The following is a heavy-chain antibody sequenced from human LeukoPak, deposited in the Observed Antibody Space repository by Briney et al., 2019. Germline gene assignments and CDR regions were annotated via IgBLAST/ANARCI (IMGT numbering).Heavy chain of an antibody. D-gene: IGHD6-13*01. J-gene: IGHJ3*02. V-gene: IGHV3-33*08. CDR3: ARGYSSSWYTDAFDI. CDR2: IWYDGSNK. Sequence: PGGSLRLSCAASGFTFSNAWVSWVRQAPGKGLEWVAVIWYDGSNKYYADSVKGRFTISRDNSKNTLYLQMNSLRAEDTAVYYCARGYSSSWYTDAFDIWGQGTMVTVSS. CDR1: GFTFSNAW.